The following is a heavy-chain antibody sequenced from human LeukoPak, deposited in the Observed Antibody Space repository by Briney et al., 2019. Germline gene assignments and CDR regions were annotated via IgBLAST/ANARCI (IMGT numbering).Heavy chain of an antibody. CDR1: GFTFSTYA. CDR3: AKGYGSSTSYGNWFDP. CDR2: ISSGGTSE. Sequence: GRPLRLSCGASGFTFSTYAMHWVRQTPDKGLEWVAFISSGGTSENYADSVKGRFTISRDNSKNTLYLQMNNLTPEDTAVYYCAKGYGSSTSYGNWFDPWGQGTLVTVSS. D-gene: IGHD2-2*01. V-gene: IGHV3-30*18. J-gene: IGHJ5*02.